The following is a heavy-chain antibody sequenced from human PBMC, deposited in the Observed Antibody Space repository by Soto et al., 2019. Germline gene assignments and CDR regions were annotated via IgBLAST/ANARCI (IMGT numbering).Heavy chain of an antibody. D-gene: IGHD4-17*01. Sequence: SETLSLTCTVSGGSISSVDYYWSWIRQAPGKGLEWIGYIHYTGSTDYNPSLRSRVTISVDTSDNQFSLKLSSVTAADTAVYYCARDRKATTSPRYNWFDPWGPGTLVTVSS. CDR2: IHYTGST. CDR3: ARDRKATTSPRYNWFDP. V-gene: IGHV4-30-4*01. J-gene: IGHJ5*02. CDR1: GGSISSVDYY.